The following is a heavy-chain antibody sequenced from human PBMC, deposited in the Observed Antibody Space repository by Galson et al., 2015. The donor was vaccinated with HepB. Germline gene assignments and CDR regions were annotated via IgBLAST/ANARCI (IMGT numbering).Heavy chain of an antibody. Sequence: SVKVSCKASGYTFNNFAVNWVRQAPGQGPEWMGWINTNTGKPTYAQGFTGRFVFSLDTSVTTAYLQISSLKAEDIAVYYCARTPYYGSGSYYNGWFDPWGQGTLVTVSS. CDR3: ARTPYYGSGSYYNGWFDP. V-gene: IGHV7-4-1*02. J-gene: IGHJ5*02. D-gene: IGHD3-10*01. CDR1: GYTFNNFA. CDR2: INTNTGKP.